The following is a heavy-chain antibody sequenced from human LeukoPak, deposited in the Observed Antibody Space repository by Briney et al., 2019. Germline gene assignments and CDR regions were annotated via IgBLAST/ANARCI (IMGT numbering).Heavy chain of an antibody. CDR1: GYTFTGYY. J-gene: IGHJ5*02. Sequence: LRASVKVSCKASGYTFTGYYMHWVRQAPGQGLEWMGWINPNSGGTNYAQKFQGRVTMTRDTSISTAYMELSGLRSDDTAVYYCASLWSQGFRFDPWGQGTLVTVSS. CDR2: INPNSGGT. D-gene: IGHD3-10*01. V-gene: IGHV1-2*02. CDR3: ASLWSQGFRFDP.